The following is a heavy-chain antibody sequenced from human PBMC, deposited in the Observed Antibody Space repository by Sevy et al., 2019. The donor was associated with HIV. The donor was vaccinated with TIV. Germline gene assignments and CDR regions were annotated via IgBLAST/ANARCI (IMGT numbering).Heavy chain of an antibody. CDR3: AKDLAGPGRRYFDY. CDR1: GFTFSNYG. CDR2: IRNDGSDK. J-gene: IGHJ4*02. D-gene: IGHD6-13*01. V-gene: IGHV3-30*02. Sequence: GGSLRLSCGASGFTFSNYGMHWVRQVPGKGLEWVTFIRNDGSDKYYAASVKGRFTISRDDSKNTLYLLMGSLRAEDTAIYYCAKDLAGPGRRYFDYWGQGTLVTVSS.